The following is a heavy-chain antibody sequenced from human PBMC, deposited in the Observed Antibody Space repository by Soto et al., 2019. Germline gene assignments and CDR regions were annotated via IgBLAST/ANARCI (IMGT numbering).Heavy chain of an antibody. V-gene: IGHV3-33*01. J-gene: IGHJ4*02. CDR3: ARGLHPLLDS. CDR2: IWYDGNNK. CDR1: GFTFSSYG. Sequence: QVQLVESGGGVVQTGGSLRLSCAASGFTFSSYGMHWVRQAPGKGLEWVAVIWYDGNNKYYADSVKGRFTISRDNSNNSLYVQMTSLRAEDTAVYYCARGLHPLLDSWAQGTLVTVSS.